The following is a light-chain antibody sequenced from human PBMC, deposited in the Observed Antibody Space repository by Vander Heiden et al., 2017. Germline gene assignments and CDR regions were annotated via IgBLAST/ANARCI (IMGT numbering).Light chain of an antibody. J-gene: IGKJ3*01. CDR1: QSISSW. V-gene: IGKV1-5*03. CDR3: QQYDSYLFT. Sequence: DIQMTQSPSTLSASVGDRVTITCRASQSISSWLAWYQQKPGRAPKVLIYKASNLESGVPSRFSGSGSGTEFTLTISSLQPDDSATYYCQQYDSYLFTFGHGTKVDIK. CDR2: KAS.